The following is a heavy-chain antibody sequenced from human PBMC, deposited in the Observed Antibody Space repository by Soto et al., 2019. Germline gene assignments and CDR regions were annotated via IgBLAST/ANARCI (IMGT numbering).Heavy chain of an antibody. D-gene: IGHD3-3*02. V-gene: IGHV4-38-2*02. J-gene: IGHJ4*02. CDR2: IYHSGST. CDR1: GYAIRSGSD. CDR3: AREAIFGVVTFDY. Sequence: SETLSLTGAVSGYAIRSGSDCGWIRQPPGKGLAWIGSIYHSGSTYYNPSLKSRVTLSLDTSKNQFSLKLSSVTAADTALYYCAREAIFGVVTFDYWGQGTLLTVSS.